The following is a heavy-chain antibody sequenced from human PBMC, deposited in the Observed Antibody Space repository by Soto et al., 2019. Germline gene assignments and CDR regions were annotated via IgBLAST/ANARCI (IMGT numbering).Heavy chain of an antibody. CDR3: ATTDVVSTVDDGRDAFDI. V-gene: IGHV5-10-1*01. CDR1: GYTFTNYW. Sequence: GESRKVSCKASGYTFTNYWINWVRQSPGIGLELMGKIDPTDSFPNYSPSFQGHGTISGDKSTRTAYLQLSSLKASDTAIYYCATTDVVSTVDDGRDAFDIWRQGTMVPVS. CDR2: IDPTDSFP. J-gene: IGHJ3*02. D-gene: IGHD2-15*01.